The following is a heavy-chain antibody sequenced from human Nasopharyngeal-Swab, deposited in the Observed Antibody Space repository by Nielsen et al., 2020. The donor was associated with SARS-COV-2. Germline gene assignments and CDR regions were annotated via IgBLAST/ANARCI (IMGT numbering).Heavy chain of an antibody. Sequence: ASVQVSCKASGYTFTSYDINWVRQATGQGLEWMGWMNPNSGNTGYAQKFQGRVTMTRNTSISTAYMELSSLRSEDTAVYYCARGRSITMIVVVITTEWYYYMDVWGKGTTVTVSS. CDR2: MNPNSGNT. D-gene: IGHD3-22*01. V-gene: IGHV1-8*01. CDR3: ARGRSITMIVVVITTEWYYYMDV. J-gene: IGHJ6*03. CDR1: GYTFTSYD.